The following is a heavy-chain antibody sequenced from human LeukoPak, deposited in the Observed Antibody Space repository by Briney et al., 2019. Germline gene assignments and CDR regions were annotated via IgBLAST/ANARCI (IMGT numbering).Heavy chain of an antibody. J-gene: IGHJ4*02. CDR3: ARYYCSSTSCYAPSGY. CDR1: GFTFSSYS. D-gene: IGHD2-2*01. Sequence: GGSLRLSCAASGFTFSSYSMNWVRQAPGKGLEWVSYISSSSSTIYYADSVKGRFTISRDNAKNTLYLQMNSLRDEDTAVYYCARYYCSSTSCYAPSGYGGQGTLVTVSA. V-gene: IGHV3-48*02. CDR2: ISSSSSTI.